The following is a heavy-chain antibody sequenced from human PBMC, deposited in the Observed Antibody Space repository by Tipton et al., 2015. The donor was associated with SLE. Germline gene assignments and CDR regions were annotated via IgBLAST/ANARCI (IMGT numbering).Heavy chain of an antibody. D-gene: IGHD5/OR15-5a*01. CDR3: ASSVYPFAFNF. V-gene: IGHV5-51*03. Sequence: QLVQSGAEVKKPGESLKISCRDSGYSFTTYWIGWVRQMPGKGLEWMGIIHPGDSDTRHSPSFQGQVTISADKSISTAYLQWSSLKASDTAMYYCASSVYPFAFNFWGQGTLLTVSS. CDR2: IHPGDSDT. CDR1: GYSFTTYW. J-gene: IGHJ4*02.